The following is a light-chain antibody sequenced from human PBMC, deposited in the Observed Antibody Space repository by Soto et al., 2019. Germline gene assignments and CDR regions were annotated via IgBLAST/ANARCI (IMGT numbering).Light chain of an antibody. CDR3: QQYNRSYT. CDR2: GAS. CDR1: QSIANR. V-gene: IGKV1-5*01. J-gene: IGKJ2*01. Sequence: DIPLTQSPSILSASGGDRVTITCRASQSIANRLAWYQQKPGKTPKLLIYGASTLESGVPSRFSGSGSGTEFTLTIISLQTDDFATYYCQQYNRSYTFGQGTKREIK.